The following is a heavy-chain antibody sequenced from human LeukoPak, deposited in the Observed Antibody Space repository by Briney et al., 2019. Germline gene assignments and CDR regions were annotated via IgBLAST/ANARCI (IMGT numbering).Heavy chain of an antibody. V-gene: IGHV1-69*04. CDR2: IIPILGIA. Sequence: GASVKVSCKASGGTFSSYAISWVRRAPGQGLEWMGRIIPILGIANYAQKFQGRVTITADESTSTAYMELSSLRSEDTAVYYCARDLFPLRLGELSSPDYWGQGTLVTVSS. CDR1: GGTFSSYA. J-gene: IGHJ4*02. CDR3: ARDLFPLRLGELSSPDY. D-gene: IGHD3-16*02.